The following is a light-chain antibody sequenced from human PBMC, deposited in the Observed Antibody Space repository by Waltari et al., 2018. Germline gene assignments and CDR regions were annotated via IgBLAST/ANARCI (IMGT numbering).Light chain of an antibody. V-gene: IGLV1-40*01. CDR3: QSYDTSLSVV. CDR2: GST. CDR1: GSNIGAGYD. Sequence: QSVLTQPPSVSGAPGQKVTISCTGSGSNIGAGYDVPWYQQLPRAAPKRLIYGSTSRPLGVPDRFFGSTSGTSASLAITGLQAEDEGDYYCQSYDTSLSVVFGGGTKLTVL. J-gene: IGLJ3*02.